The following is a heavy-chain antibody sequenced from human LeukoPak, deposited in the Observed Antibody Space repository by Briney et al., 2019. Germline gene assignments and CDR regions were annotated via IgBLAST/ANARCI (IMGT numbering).Heavy chain of an antibody. CDR3: AKHVRTSVWFFDF. CDR2: ISGSGLRT. CDR1: GFTFSSYA. J-gene: IGHJ4*02. Sequence: PGGSLRLSCAASGFTFSSYAMSWVRQAPGKGLEWVSLISGSGLRTDYADSVKGRFTISRDNSKNTLYLQMNSLKAEDTAVYYCAKHVRTSVWFFDFWGQGTLVTVSS. V-gene: IGHV3-23*01. D-gene: IGHD6-19*01.